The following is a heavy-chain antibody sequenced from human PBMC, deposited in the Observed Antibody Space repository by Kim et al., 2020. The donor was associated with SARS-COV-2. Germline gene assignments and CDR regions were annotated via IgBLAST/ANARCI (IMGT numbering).Heavy chain of an antibody. CDR1: GGSVSSGSYY. CDR2: IYYSGST. CDR3: ARDPGYYDILTGYYYYFDY. D-gene: IGHD3-9*01. Sequence: SETLSLTCTVSGGSVSSGSYYWSWIRQPPGKGLEWIGYIYYSGSTNYNPSLKSRVTISVDTSKNQFSLKLSSVTAADTAVYYCARDPGYYDILTGYYYYFDYWGQGTLVTVSS. J-gene: IGHJ4*02. V-gene: IGHV4-61*01.